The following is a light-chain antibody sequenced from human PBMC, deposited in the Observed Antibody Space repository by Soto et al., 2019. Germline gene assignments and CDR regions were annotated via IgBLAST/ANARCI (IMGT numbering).Light chain of an antibody. V-gene: IGLV2-23*01. Sequence: QSVLPQPASVFGCTGQTISISCTGTTCFVGTYNFVSWHQQHPGKAPQVLITEDTKRPSGVSNRFSGSTYGSTASLTSSGLLSKDEAAYCCCSYVCASTYVSGRGTKATVL. CDR3: CSYVCASTYV. CDR1: TCFVGTYNF. J-gene: IGLJ1*01. CDR2: EDT.